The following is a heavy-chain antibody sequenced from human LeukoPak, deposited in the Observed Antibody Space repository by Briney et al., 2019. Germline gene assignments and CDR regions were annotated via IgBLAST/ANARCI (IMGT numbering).Heavy chain of an antibody. CDR3: AAGSGWKPYYYNYHMDV. D-gene: IGHD6-19*01. CDR2: ISGSGGST. J-gene: IGHJ6*03. V-gene: IGHV3-23*01. Sequence: PGGSLRLSCVASGFTFTNYAMSWVRQAPGKGLEWVSAISGSGGSTYYADSVKGRFIISRDNSKNTLYLHMSSLRGEDTALYYCAAGSGWKPYYYNYHMDVWGKGTTVTVSS. CDR1: GFTFTNYA.